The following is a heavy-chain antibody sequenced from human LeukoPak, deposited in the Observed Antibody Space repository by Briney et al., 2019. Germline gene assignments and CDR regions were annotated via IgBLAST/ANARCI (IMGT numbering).Heavy chain of an antibody. Sequence: GESLKISCKGSGYSFTSYWIGRVRQMPGKGLEWMGIIYPCDSDTRYSPSFQGQVTISADNSINTAFLQWSSLKASDPAMYYCARPDPSGNSDSWGQGTLVTVSS. D-gene: IGHD1-26*01. CDR2: IYPCDSDT. V-gene: IGHV5-51*01. CDR1: GYSFTSYW. CDR3: ARPDPSGNSDS. J-gene: IGHJ4*02.